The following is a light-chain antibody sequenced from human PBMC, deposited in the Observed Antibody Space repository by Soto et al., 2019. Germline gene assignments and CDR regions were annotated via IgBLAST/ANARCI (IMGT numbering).Light chain of an antibody. CDR1: QGVTTN. Sequence: EIVMTQSPATLSVSPGERATLSCRAGQGVTTNFAWYQQKSGQSPRLLIYDVSIRATGVPARFSATGSETDFTLTISGLQSEDSAVYFCQRYNNWPFSFGQVTRLEIK. V-gene: IGKV3-15*01. J-gene: IGKJ5*01. CDR3: QRYNNWPFS. CDR2: DVS.